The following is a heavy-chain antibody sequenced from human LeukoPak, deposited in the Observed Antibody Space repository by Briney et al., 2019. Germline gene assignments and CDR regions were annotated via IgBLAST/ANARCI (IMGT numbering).Heavy chain of an antibody. Sequence: GGSLRLSCAASGFTFSTFAMSWVRQPPGKGLEWVSSIFPSGGEIHYADSVRGRFTISRDNSKSTLSLQMNSLRAEDTAAYYCATYRQVLLPFESWGQGTLVTVSS. CDR1: GFTFSTFA. CDR3: ATYRQVLLPFES. CDR2: IFPSGGEI. D-gene: IGHD2-8*02. J-gene: IGHJ4*02. V-gene: IGHV3-23*01.